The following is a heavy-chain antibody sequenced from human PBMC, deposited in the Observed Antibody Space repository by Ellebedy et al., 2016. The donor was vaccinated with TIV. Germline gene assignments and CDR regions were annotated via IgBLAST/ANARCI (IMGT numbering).Heavy chain of an antibody. V-gene: IGHV3-21*01. J-gene: IGHJ5*02. CDR3: ARDRHCSSTSCYTGSWFDP. D-gene: IGHD2-2*02. CDR1: GFTFSSYG. Sequence: GESLKISXAASGFTFSSYGMHWVRQAPGKGLEWVSSISSSSSYIYYADSVKGRFTISRDNAKNSLYLQMNSLRAEDTAVYYCARDRHCSSTSCYTGSWFDPWGQGTLVTVSS. CDR2: ISSSSSYI.